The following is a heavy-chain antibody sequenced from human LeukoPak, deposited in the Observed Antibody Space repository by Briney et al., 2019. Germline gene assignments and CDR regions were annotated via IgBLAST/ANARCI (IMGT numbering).Heavy chain of an antibody. V-gene: IGHV3-74*01. CDR3: AVSNGGYGP. CDR1: AFTFTAYW. CDR2: INSDGTTT. Sequence: PGGSLRLSCAPSAFTFTAYWMTWAPQVPRQGLLWVARINSDGTTTNYADSVKGRFTISRDNAKNTLFLQMNSLRAEDTAVYFCAVSNGGYGPWGQGALVTVSS. J-gene: IGHJ5*02. D-gene: IGHD5-12*01.